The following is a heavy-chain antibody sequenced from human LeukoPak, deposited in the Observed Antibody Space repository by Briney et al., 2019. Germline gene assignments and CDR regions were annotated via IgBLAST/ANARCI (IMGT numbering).Heavy chain of an antibody. CDR3: ARDRYSSMWSVFEY. Sequence: GGSLRLSCAASGFTFSSYSMNWVRQAPGKGLEWVSSISSSSSYIYYADSVKGRFTISRDNSRNTLYLQVNSLRAEDTAVYYCARDRYSSMWSVFEYWGQGALVTVSS. CDR2: ISSSSSYI. D-gene: IGHD6-13*01. J-gene: IGHJ4*02. CDR1: GFTFSSYS. V-gene: IGHV3-21*01.